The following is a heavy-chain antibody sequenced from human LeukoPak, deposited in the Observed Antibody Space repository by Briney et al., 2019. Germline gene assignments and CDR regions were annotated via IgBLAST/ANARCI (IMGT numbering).Heavy chain of an antibody. CDR3: ARVGGSYYDSSGYYWKYFDY. Sequence: GGSLRLSCEVSGFTSSTYTMNWVRQAPGKGLEWVSSISSSSIYIYYADSVKGRFTISRDNAKNSLYLQMNSLRAEDTAVYYCARVGGSYYDSSGYYWKYFDYWGQGTLVTVSS. J-gene: IGHJ4*02. CDR1: GFTSSTYT. V-gene: IGHV3-21*01. D-gene: IGHD3-22*01. CDR2: ISSSSIYI.